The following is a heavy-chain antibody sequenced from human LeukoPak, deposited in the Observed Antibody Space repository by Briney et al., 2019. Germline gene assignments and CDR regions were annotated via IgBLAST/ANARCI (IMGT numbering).Heavy chain of an antibody. Sequence: SETLSLTCVFYGGSFSGYHWSWIRQPPGKGLEWIGEINHSGSTNYNPSLKSRVTISVDTSKNQFSLKLSSVTAADTAVYYCARKGDLYCTNGVCLNYYYYYYMDVWGKGTTVTVSS. D-gene: IGHD2-8*01. CDR2: INHSGST. CDR1: GGSFSGYH. CDR3: ARKGDLYCTNGVCLNYYYYYYMDV. V-gene: IGHV4-34*01. J-gene: IGHJ6*03.